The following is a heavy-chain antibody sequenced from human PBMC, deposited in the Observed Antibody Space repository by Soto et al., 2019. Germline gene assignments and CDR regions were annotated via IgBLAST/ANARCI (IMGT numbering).Heavy chain of an antibody. CDR3: AREGRYYASGRFWWFDT. D-gene: IGHD3-10*01. CDR2: INHSGRT. V-gene: IGHV4-34*01. J-gene: IGHJ5*02. CDR1: GGSVKDYD. Sequence: SESLALTCAACGGSVKDYDWAGICQPPEKGLEWMGVINHSGRTNYSPALKSRVTISVDTSKNQFSLKLSSVTAADTAVYYCAREGRYYASGRFWWFDTWGQGTLVTVSS.